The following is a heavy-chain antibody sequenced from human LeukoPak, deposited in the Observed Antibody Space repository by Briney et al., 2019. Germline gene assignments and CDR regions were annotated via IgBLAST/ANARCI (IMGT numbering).Heavy chain of an antibody. CDR3: AKLRGVRPASTDY. CDR2: ISGNVGNT. D-gene: IGHD2-15*01. V-gene: IGHV3-23*01. J-gene: IGHJ4*02. Sequence: GGSLRLSCAASGFTFSSYAMSWVRQAPGKGLGWVSTISGNVGNTYYADSVKGRFTISRDNTKNTLYLQMNSLRAEDTALYYCAKLRGVRPASTDYWGQGTLVTVSS. CDR1: GFTFSSYA.